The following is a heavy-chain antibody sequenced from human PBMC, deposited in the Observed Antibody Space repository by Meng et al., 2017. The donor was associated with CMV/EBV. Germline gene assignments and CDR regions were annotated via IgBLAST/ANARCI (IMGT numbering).Heavy chain of an antibody. CDR1: GFTFSSYA. V-gene: IGHV3-30-3*01. Sequence: GGSLRLSCAASGFTFSSYAMHWVRQAPGKGLEWVAVISYDGSNKYYADSVKGRFTISRDNSKNTLYLQMNSLRAGDTAVYYCARDGYSSSWYGPGYYYYYYGMDVWGQGTTVTVSS. CDR3: ARDGYSSSWYGPGYYYYYYGMDV. D-gene: IGHD6-13*01. CDR2: ISYDGSNK. J-gene: IGHJ6*02.